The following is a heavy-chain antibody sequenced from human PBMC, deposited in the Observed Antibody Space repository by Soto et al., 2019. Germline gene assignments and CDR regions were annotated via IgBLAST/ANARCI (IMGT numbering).Heavy chain of an antibody. J-gene: IGHJ4*02. D-gene: IGHD2-15*01. Sequence: GGSLRFSCAASGFTFSSCGMHWVRQAPGKGLEWVAVIWYDGSNKYYADSVKGRFTISRDNSKNTLYLQMNSLRAEDTAVYYCARAYCSGGSCYPDYWGQGTLVTVSS. CDR1: GFTFSSCG. V-gene: IGHV3-33*01. CDR2: IWYDGSNK. CDR3: ARAYCSGGSCYPDY.